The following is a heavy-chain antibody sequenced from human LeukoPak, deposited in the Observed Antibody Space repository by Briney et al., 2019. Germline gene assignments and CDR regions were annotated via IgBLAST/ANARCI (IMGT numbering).Heavy chain of an antibody. CDR2: ISSGRTTI. V-gene: IGHV3-48*01. Sequence: GGSLRLSCAASGFIFSSYSMNWVRQTPGKGLEWISYISSGRTTIYYADSVKGRFTISRDNSKNTLYLQMNSLRAEDTAVYYCASENYYDSSGYYYLHPFDYWGQGTLVTVSS. CDR1: GFIFSSYS. CDR3: ASENYYDSSGYYYLHPFDY. D-gene: IGHD3-22*01. J-gene: IGHJ4*02.